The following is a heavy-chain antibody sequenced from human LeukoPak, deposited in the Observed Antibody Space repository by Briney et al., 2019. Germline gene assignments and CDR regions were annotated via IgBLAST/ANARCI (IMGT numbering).Heavy chain of an antibody. Sequence: SETLSLTCTVSVGSISSGSYYWGWIRQPPGQGLEWLGSMYYGGSTYYNPSLKSRVTISGDTSKNQFSLKLTSVTAADTAVYYCARRRSASLAIRNWGQGTLVTVSS. J-gene: IGHJ4*02. V-gene: IGHV4-39*01. CDR2: MYYGGST. CDR3: ARRRSASLAIRN. CDR1: VGSISSGSYY. D-gene: IGHD1-1*01.